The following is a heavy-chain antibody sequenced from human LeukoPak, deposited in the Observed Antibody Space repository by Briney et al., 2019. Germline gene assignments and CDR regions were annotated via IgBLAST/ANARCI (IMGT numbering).Heavy chain of an antibody. D-gene: IGHD3-22*01. V-gene: IGHV4-59*01. CDR1: GGSISSYY. Sequence: SETLSLTCTVSGGSISSYYWSWIRQPPGKGLEWIGYIYYSGSTNYNPSLKSRVTISVGTSKNQFSLKLSSVTAADTAVYYCARERDYYSYFDYWGQGTLVTVSS. J-gene: IGHJ4*02. CDR2: IYYSGST. CDR3: ARERDYYSYFDY.